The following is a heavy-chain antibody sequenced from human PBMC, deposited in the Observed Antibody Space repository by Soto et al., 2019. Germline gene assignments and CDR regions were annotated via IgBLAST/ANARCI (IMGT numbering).Heavy chain of an antibody. CDR2: ISYDGSNK. CDR3: ARDRARLELRLTFDY. Sequence: ESGGGVVQPGRSLRLSCAASGFTFSSYAMHWVRQAPGKGLEWVAVISYDGSNKYYADSVKGRFTISRDNSKNTLYLQMNSLRAEDTAVYYCARDRARLELRLTFDYWGQGTLVTVSS. J-gene: IGHJ4*02. CDR1: GFTFSSYA. D-gene: IGHD1-7*01. V-gene: IGHV3-30-3*01.